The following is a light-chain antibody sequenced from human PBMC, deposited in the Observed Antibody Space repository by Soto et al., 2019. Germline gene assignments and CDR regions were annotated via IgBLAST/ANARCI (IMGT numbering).Light chain of an antibody. CDR2: DVS. CDR3: YSYTTSSTYV. CDR1: SSDVGGYNY. J-gene: IGLJ1*01. V-gene: IGLV2-14*01. Sequence: QSVLTQPASVSGSPGQSITISCSGTSSDVGGYNYVSWYQQHPGKAPQVMIYDVSNRPSGVSNRFSGSKSGNTASLTISGLQAEDEDDYYCYSYTTSSTYVFGTGTKLTVL.